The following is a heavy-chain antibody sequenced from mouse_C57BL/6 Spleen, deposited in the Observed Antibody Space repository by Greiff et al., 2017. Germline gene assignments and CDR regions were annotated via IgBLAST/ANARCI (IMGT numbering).Heavy chain of an antibody. J-gene: IGHJ4*01. D-gene: IGHD2-5*01. CDR2: IDPETGGT. CDR1: GYTFTDYE. Sequence: LVESGAELVRPGASVTLSCKASGYTFTDYEMHWVKQTPVHGLEWIGAIDPETGGTAYNQKFKGKAILTADKSSSTAYMELRSLTSEDSAVYYCTNAYYSNLYAGDYWGQGTSVTVSS. CDR3: TNAYYSNLYAGDY. V-gene: IGHV1-15*01.